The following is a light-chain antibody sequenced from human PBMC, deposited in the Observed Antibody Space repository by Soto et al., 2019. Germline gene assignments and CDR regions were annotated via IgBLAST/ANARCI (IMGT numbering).Light chain of an antibody. V-gene: IGLV2-14*01. Sequence: QSALTQPASVSGSPGQSITISCTGTSSDVGGYNYVSWYQQHPGKAPKLMIYDVSNRPSGVSNRFSGSKSGNTASLTISGRQADEEDDYYCSSYTGSSTLVVFGGGTKLTVL. J-gene: IGLJ2*01. CDR3: SSYTGSSTLVV. CDR1: SSDVGGYNY. CDR2: DVS.